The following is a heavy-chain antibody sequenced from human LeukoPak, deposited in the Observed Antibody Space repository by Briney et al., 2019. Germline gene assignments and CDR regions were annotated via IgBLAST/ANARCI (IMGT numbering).Heavy chain of an antibody. Sequence: SETLSLTCAVYGGSFSGYYWIWIRQSPGKGMEWIGEINHSGSTNYYPSRKSRVAISVDTSKNQFSLKLTSVTVADTAVYYCATNDTKTATDTFYWGQGTLVIVSS. V-gene: IGHV4-34*01. J-gene: IGHJ4*02. CDR2: INHSGST. CDR1: GGSFSGYY. D-gene: IGHD6-13*01. CDR3: ATNDTKTATDTFY.